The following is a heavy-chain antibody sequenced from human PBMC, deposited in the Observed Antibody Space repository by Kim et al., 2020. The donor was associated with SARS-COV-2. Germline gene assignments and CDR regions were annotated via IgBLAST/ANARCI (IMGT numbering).Heavy chain of an antibody. V-gene: IGHV4-39*01. CDR3: ARSSTTVTSRFDF. J-gene: IGHJ4*02. Sequence: NHALKSRITISADTSKSQFSLKLTSVTAADTAVYYCARSSTTVTSRFDFWGQGILVTVSS. D-gene: IGHD4-17*01.